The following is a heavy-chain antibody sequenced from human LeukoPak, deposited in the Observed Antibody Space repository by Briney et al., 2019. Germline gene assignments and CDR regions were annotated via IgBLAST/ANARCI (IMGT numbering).Heavy chain of an antibody. J-gene: IGHJ4*02. CDR2: IYYTGST. V-gene: IGHV4-59*11. CDR3: ARGLPQSGVDY. Sequence: SETLSLTCTVSSGSISSHYWTWIRLPPGKGLEWIGHIYYTGSTNYNPSLTSRVTVSLDTSKNQFSLKLRHVTTADTAVYYCARGLPQSGVDYWGQGTPVTVSS. CDR1: SGSISSHY. D-gene: IGHD3-10*01.